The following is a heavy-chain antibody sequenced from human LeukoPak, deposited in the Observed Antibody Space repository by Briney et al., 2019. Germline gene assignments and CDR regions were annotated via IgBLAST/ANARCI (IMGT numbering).Heavy chain of an antibody. Sequence: SETLSLNCAVYGGSFSGYYWSWIRQPPGKGLEWIGEISHSGSTNYNPSLKSRVTISVDTSKNQFSLKLSSVTAANTAVYYCASNYDILTGPDAFDIWGQGTMLTVSS. CDR3: ASNYDILTGPDAFDI. D-gene: IGHD3-9*01. CDR1: GGSFSGYY. CDR2: ISHSGST. J-gene: IGHJ3*02. V-gene: IGHV4-34*01.